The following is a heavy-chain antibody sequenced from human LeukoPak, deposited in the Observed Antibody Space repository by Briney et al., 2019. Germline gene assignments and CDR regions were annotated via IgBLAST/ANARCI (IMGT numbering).Heavy chain of an antibody. V-gene: IGHV4-59*01. CDR3: ARENPSGYYNRPIDY. CDR2: IYYSGSI. D-gene: IGHD3-22*01. CDR1: GASISSYY. Sequence: ASETLSLTCTVSGASISSYYWSWIRQPPGKGLEWIGDIYYSGSIKYNPSLKSRVTMSVDTSKNQFSLKLSSVTAADTAIYYCARENPSGYYNRPIDYWGQGTLVTVSS. J-gene: IGHJ4*02.